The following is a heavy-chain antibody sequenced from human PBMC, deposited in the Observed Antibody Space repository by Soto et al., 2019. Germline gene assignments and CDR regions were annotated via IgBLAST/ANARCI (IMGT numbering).Heavy chain of an antibody. D-gene: IGHD1-1*01. Sequence: EVQLLESGGGLVQPGGSLRLSCAASGFTFSSYAMSWVRQAPGKGLEWVSGISGGGDSTYYADSQRGRFTSSSDNSKNTLKLQMRSLTAEGMAVYYCAKGIASTPPSAMDVWGQGTTVTVSS. CDR3: AKGIASTPPSAMDV. CDR2: ISGGGDST. CDR1: GFTFSSYA. V-gene: IGHV3-23*01. J-gene: IGHJ6*02.